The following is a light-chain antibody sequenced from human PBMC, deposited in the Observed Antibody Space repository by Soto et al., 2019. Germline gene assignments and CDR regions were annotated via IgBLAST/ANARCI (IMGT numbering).Light chain of an antibody. CDR1: QSIGTN. J-gene: IGKJ1*01. V-gene: IGKV3-15*01. Sequence: ETVMTQSPATLSVSPGDRVTLSCRASQSIGTNLLWLQQSPGQPPRLLISGASDRVAGVPDRFSGSGSGTDFTLTISGLQSEDCAVYYCQQYYSTPQTFGQGTKVEFK. CDR2: GAS. CDR3: QQYYSTPQT.